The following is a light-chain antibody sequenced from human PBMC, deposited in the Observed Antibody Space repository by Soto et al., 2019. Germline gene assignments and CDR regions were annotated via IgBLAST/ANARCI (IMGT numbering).Light chain of an antibody. V-gene: IGKV3-11*01. CDR1: QSVSSY. Sequence: EIVLTQSPATLSLSPGERATLSCRASQSVSSYLVWYQQXXXXAPRLLIYDASNRATGIPARFSGSGSGTDFTLTISSLEPEDFAVYYCQQRSNWPPTFGQGTKLEIK. J-gene: IGKJ2*01. CDR2: DAS. CDR3: QQRSNWPPT.